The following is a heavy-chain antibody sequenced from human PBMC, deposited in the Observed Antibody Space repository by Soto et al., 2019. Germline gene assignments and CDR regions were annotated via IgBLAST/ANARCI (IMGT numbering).Heavy chain of an antibody. J-gene: IGHJ6*02. CDR2: MNPNSGNT. V-gene: IGHV1-8*01. CDR3: SREKTSYGMDV. Sequence: QVQLVQSGAEVKKPGASVKVSCKASGYTFTSYDINWVRRATGQGLEWMGWMNPNSGNTVYAQKFQGRVTMTRNTSISTAYMELSNLRSEDTAVYYCSREKTSYGMDVWRQGTTVTVSS. CDR1: GYTFTSYD.